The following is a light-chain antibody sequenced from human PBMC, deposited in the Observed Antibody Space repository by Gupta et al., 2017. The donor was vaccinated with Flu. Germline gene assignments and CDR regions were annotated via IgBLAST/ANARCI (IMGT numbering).Light chain of an antibody. Sequence: PSSLSASVGDRVHITCRASQDIRNSLAWYQHKPGEVPRLLIYAASTLQSGVPSRFSGSGSGTEFTLTISSLDPEDVATYYCQKFNGAPLSFGGGTKVEI. CDR3: QKFNGAPLS. V-gene: IGKV1-27*01. CDR2: AAS. CDR1: QDIRNS. J-gene: IGKJ4*01.